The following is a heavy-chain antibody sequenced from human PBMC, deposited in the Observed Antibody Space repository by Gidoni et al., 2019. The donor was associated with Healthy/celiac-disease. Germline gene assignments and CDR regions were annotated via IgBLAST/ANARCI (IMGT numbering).Heavy chain of an antibody. Sequence: QVQLVASGGGLVKHGGSLRLSCAASGFTFSDYYLSWIRQAPGKGLEWVSYISSSGSTIYYADSVKGRFTISRDNAKTSLYLQMNSLRAEDTAVYYCARELAAAGYYYYYYMDVWGKGTTVTVSS. CDR3: ARELAAAGYYYYYYMDV. CDR1: GFTFSDYY. J-gene: IGHJ6*03. CDR2: ISSSGSTI. V-gene: IGHV3-11*01. D-gene: IGHD6-13*01.